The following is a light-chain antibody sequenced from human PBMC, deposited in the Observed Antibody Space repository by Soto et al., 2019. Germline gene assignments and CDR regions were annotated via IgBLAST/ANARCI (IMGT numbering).Light chain of an antibody. CDR1: QSVLYSSNNRNY. CDR2: WAS. CDR3: QQYYSAPLT. V-gene: IGKV4-1*01. Sequence: DIVMTQSPDSLAVSLGERATINCKSSQSVLYSSNNRNYLAWYQQRLGQPPKLIFYWASTRESGVPDRFSGSGSGTDFTLTISSLQAEDVAVYYCQQYYSAPLTFGGGNKVELK. J-gene: IGKJ4*01.